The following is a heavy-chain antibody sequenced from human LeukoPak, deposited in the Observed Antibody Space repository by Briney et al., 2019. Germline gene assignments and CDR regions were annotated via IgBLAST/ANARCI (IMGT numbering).Heavy chain of an antibody. D-gene: IGHD3-22*01. V-gene: IGHV2-70*01. CDR3: ARTYYYDSSGYRFDY. Sequence: SGPTLVNPTQTLTLTCTFSGFSLSTSGMCVSWIRQPPGKALEWLALIDWDDDKYYSTSLKTRLTISKDISKNQVVLTMTNMDPVDTATYYCARTYYYDSSGYRFDYWGQGTLVTVSS. CDR1: GFSLSTSGMC. J-gene: IGHJ4*02. CDR2: IDWDDDK.